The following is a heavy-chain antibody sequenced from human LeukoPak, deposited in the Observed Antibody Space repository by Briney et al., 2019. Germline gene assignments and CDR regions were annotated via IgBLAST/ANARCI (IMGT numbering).Heavy chain of an antibody. Sequence: GGSLRLSCAASGFTFSSYEMNWVRQAPGKGLEWVSYISSSGSTIYYADSVKGRFTISRDNAKNSLYLQMNSLRAEDTAVYYCARDREIVGASNFDYWGQGTLVTVSS. CDR2: ISSSGSTI. V-gene: IGHV3-48*03. CDR1: GFTFSSYE. J-gene: IGHJ4*02. D-gene: IGHD1-26*01. CDR3: ARDREIVGASNFDY.